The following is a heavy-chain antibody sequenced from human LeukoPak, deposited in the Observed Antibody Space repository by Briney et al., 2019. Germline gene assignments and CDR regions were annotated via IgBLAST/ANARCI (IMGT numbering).Heavy chain of an antibody. CDR3: ARGRRAVAGIIGWFDP. D-gene: IGHD6-19*01. J-gene: IGHJ5*02. CDR2: INPNSGGT. CDR1: GYTFTGYY. V-gene: IGHV1-2*02. Sequence: ASVKVSCKASGYTFTGYYMHWVRQAPGQGLEWMGWINPNSGGTNYAQKFQGRVTMTRDTSISTAYMELSRLRSDDTAVYYCARGRRAVAGIIGWFDPWGQGTLVTVSS.